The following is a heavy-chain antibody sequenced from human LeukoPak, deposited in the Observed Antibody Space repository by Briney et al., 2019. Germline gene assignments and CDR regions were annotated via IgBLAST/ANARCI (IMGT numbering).Heavy chain of an antibody. D-gene: IGHD2-2*01. Sequence: GGSLRLSCAASGFSVSSYDLNWVRQAPGKGLEWVSVIYRRGDTDYADSVKGRFTISRDNSKNTLYLQMNSLRAEDTAVYYCAKRLVVPAAADYWGQGTLVTVSS. CDR2: IYRRGDT. V-gene: IGHV3-53*01. J-gene: IGHJ4*02. CDR3: AKRLVVPAAADY. CDR1: GFSVSSYD.